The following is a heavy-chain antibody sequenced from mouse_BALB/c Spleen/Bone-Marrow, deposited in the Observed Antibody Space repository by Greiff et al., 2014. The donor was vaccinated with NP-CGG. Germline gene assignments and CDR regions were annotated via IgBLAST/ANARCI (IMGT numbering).Heavy chain of an antibody. J-gene: IGHJ3*01. D-gene: IGHD1-1*01. V-gene: IGHV10-1*02. Sequence: VQLQESGGGLVQPKGSLKLSCAASGFTFKTYAMNWVRQAPGKGLEWVARIRSKSNNYATYYVDSVKNRFTISRDDSQNMLYLQMNNLKTEDTAMYYCVRRESDNYGGFASWGQGTLVTVSA. CDR1: GFTFKTYA. CDR3: VRRESDNYGGFAS. CDR2: IRSKSNNYAT.